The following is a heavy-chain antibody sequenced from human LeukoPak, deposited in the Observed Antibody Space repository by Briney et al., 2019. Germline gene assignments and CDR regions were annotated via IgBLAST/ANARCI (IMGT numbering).Heavy chain of an antibody. V-gene: IGHV1-18*01. CDR2: ISAYNGNT. D-gene: IGHD2-8*01. CDR3: ARDTNGASRTFDY. CDR1: GYTFTSYG. J-gene: IGHJ4*02. Sequence: VASVKVSCKASGYTFTSYGINWVRQAPGQGLEWMGWISAYNGNTNYALKLQGRVTMATDTSTSTAYMELRSLRSDDTAVYYCARDTNGASRTFDYWGQGTLVTVSS.